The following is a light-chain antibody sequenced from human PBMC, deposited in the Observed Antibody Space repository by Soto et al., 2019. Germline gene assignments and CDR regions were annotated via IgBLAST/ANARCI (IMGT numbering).Light chain of an antibody. V-gene: IGLV2-14*02. CDR3: SSYTSSSTWV. CDR2: DDT. J-gene: IGLJ3*02. Sequence: QSVLTQPASVSGSPGQSITISCTGTVGLVSWYQQHPGKVPKLIIYDDTKRPSGVSSRFSGSKSGNTASLTISGLQTEDEADYYCSSYTSSSTWVFGGGTKLTVL. CDR1: VGL.